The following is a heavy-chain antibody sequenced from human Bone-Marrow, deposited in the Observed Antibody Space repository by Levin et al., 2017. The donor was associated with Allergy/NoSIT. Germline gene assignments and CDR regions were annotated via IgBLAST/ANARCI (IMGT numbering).Heavy chain of an antibody. D-gene: IGHD3-22*01. CDR3: ARRRVHYDWFDP. CDR1: GDSIHSADYC. J-gene: IGHJ5*02. Sequence: SQTLSLTCTVSGDSIHSADYCWGWIRLPPGKGLEAIASISKDGTTYSNASLRSRVTMSLDTSKNQFSLKLSSVTAADTAIYYCARRRVHYDWFDPWGQGALVTVSS. CDR2: ISKDGTT. V-gene: IGHV4-39*01.